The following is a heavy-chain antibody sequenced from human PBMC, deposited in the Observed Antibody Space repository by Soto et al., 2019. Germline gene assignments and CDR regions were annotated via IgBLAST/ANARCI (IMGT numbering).Heavy chain of an antibody. CDR3: ARGMDRNTTVW. Sequence: GESLQISCKGSGYSFTSYWIGWVRQMPGKGLEWMGIIYPADSNTRYSPSVQGQVTISADKSISTTYLQWSSLKASDTAMYYCARGMDRNTTVWWGQGTQVTVSS. J-gene: IGHJ1*01. CDR2: IYPADSNT. CDR1: GYSFTSYW. D-gene: IGHD3-16*02. V-gene: IGHV5-51*01.